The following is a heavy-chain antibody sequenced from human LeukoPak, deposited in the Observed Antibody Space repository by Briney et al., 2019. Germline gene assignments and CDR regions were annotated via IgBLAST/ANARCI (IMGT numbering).Heavy chain of an antibody. Sequence: GASVKVSCKASGYTFTSYYMHWVRQAPGQGLEWMGIINPSGGSTSYAQKFQGRVTMTRDMSTSTDYTELSSLRSEDTAVYYCARERSGYSGSYYFDYWGQGTLVTVSS. CDR1: GYTFTSYY. CDR2: INPSGGST. D-gene: IGHD1-26*01. CDR3: ARERSGYSGSYYFDY. J-gene: IGHJ4*02. V-gene: IGHV1-46*01.